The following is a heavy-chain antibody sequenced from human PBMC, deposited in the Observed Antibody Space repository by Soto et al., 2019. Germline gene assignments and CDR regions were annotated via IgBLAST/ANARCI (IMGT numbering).Heavy chain of an antibody. CDR1: GFTFSSYS. D-gene: IGHD2-2*01. J-gene: IGHJ5*02. Sequence: EVQLVESGGGLVKPGGSLRLSCAASGFTFSSYSMNWVRQAPGKGLEWVSSISSSSSYIYYADSVKGRFTISRDNAKNSLYLQRNSLRAEDTAVYYCARDPAIVVVPAANYNWFDPWGQGTLVTVSS. V-gene: IGHV3-21*01. CDR3: ARDPAIVVVPAANYNWFDP. CDR2: ISSSSSYI.